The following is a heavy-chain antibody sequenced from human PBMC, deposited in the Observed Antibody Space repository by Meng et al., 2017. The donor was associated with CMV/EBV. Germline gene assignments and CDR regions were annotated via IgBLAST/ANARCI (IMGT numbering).Heavy chain of an antibody. D-gene: IGHD6-13*01. Sequence: QVQLQQWGAGLLKPSGTLSLTCAVYGGSFSGYYWSWIRQPPGKGLEWIGEINHSGSTNYTPSLKSRVTISVDTSKNQFSLKLSSVTAADTAVYYCARGGIAAAGPYDYWGQGTLVTVSS. J-gene: IGHJ4*02. CDR2: INHSGST. CDR1: GGSFSGYY. V-gene: IGHV4-34*01. CDR3: ARGGIAAAGPYDY.